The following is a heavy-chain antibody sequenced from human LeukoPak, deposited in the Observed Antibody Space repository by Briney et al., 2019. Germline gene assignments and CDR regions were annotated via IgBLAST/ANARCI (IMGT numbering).Heavy chain of an antibody. CDR1: GFSFSSYE. CDR2: ISSSGSAM. V-gene: IGHV3-48*03. J-gene: IGHJ4*02. CDR3: ATDSPETAAFDY. D-gene: IGHD1-1*01. Sequence: GSLRLSCAASGFSFSSYETNWVRQAPGKGLEWVSYISSSGSAMFYADSVKGRFTISRDNAKNSLYLQMDSLRAEDTAVYYCATDSPETAAFDYWGQGTLVTVSS.